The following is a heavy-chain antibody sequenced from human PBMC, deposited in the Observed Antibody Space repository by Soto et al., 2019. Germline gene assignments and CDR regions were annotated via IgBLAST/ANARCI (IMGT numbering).Heavy chain of an antibody. Sequence: ETLSLSCAASGFTFSNFAMTWVRQAPGKGLEWVSAISGSGGSTYYADSVKGRFTISRDNSKNTLYLQMNSLRAEDTAVYYCAKSLYYYDSSGFDYWGQGTLVTVSS. V-gene: IGHV3-23*01. J-gene: IGHJ4*02. D-gene: IGHD3-22*01. CDR1: GFTFSNFA. CDR3: AKSLYYYDSSGFDY. CDR2: ISGSGGST.